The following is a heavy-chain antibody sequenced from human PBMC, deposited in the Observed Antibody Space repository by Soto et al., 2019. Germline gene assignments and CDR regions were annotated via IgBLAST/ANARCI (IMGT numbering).Heavy chain of an antibody. V-gene: IGHV1-2*04. Sequence: QVQLVQSGAEVKKPGASVKVSCKASGYTFTGYYMHWVRQAPGQGLEWMGWINTNSGGTNYAQKFQGWVTMTRDTSISTAYMELSRLRSEDTAVYYCARAPHFWSGYSGGYGMDVWGQGTTVTVSS. CDR2: INTNSGGT. D-gene: IGHD3-3*01. J-gene: IGHJ6*02. CDR1: GYTFTGYY. CDR3: ARAPHFWSGYSGGYGMDV.